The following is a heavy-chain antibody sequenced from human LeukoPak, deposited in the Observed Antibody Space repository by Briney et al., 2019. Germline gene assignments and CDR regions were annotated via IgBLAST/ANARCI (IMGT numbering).Heavy chain of an antibody. D-gene: IGHD2-2*01. CDR2: IYPGDSDT. CDR1: GYSFTNNW. V-gene: IGHV5-51*01. J-gene: IGHJ6*03. CDR3: ARHPLGHYCSSTSCSDYYMDV. Sequence: GESLKISCKGSGYSFTNNWIGWVRQMPGKGLEWMGIIYPGDSDTRYSPSFQGQVTISADKSISTAYLQWSSLKASDTAMYYCARHPLGHYCSSTSCSDYYMDVWGKGTTVTVSS.